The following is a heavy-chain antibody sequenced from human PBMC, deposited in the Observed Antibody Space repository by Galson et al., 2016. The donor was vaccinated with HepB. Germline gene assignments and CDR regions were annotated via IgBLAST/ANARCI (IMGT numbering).Heavy chain of an antibody. Sequence: SLRLSCAASGFTFSSYDMQWVRQATGKGLEWVSTIGTAGDTYYPGSVKGRFTLSRENAKNSLYLQMNSLRAGDTAVYYCARGAARPGDWYFDLWGRGTLVTVSS. CDR3: ARGAARPGDWYFDL. CDR2: IGTAGDT. V-gene: IGHV3-13*04. J-gene: IGHJ2*01. D-gene: IGHD6-6*01. CDR1: GFTFSSYD.